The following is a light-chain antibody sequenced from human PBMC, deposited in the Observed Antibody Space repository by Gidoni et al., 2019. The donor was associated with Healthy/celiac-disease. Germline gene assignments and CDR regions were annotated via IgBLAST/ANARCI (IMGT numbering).Light chain of an antibody. V-gene: IGKV1-39*01. CDR2: AAS. CDR1: QSISSY. J-gene: IGKJ2*04. CDR3: KQSYSTPCS. Sequence: DIQMTQSPSSLSSSVGDRVTITCRASQSISSYLDWYQQKPGNAPKLLIYAASNLQSGVPSRFSGSGSGTDFTLNISSLQAEDVATYYCKQSYSTPCSFGQXTKLEIK.